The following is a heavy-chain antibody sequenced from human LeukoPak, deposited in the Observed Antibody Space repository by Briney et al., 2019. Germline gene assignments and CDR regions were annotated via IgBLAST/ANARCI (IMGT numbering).Heavy chain of an antibody. V-gene: IGHV4-61*01. CDR3: ASVDSSSAFDP. D-gene: IGHD6-6*01. CDR1: GGSVSSGSYY. Sequence: SETLSLTCTVSGGSVSSGSYYWSWIRQPPGKGLEWIGYIYYSGSTNYNPSLKSRVTISVDTSKNQFSLKLSSVTAADTAVYYCASVDSSSAFDPWGQGTLVTVSS. J-gene: IGHJ5*02. CDR2: IYYSGST.